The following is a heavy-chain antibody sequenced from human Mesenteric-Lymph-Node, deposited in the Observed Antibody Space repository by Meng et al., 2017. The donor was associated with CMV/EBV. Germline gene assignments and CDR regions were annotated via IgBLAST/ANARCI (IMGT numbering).Heavy chain of an antibody. CDR3: AKEGPGYSSPIDN. V-gene: IGHV3-48*04. D-gene: IGHD6-13*01. CDR1: GGTFSTYS. J-gene: IGHJ4*02. Sequence: SCKASGGTFSTYSMNWVRQAPGKGLEWVSYITSSTTTIYYADSVKGRFTISRDNAKNSLYLQMNSLRAEDTAVYYCAKEGPGYSSPIDNWGQGTLVTVSS. CDR2: ITSSTTTI.